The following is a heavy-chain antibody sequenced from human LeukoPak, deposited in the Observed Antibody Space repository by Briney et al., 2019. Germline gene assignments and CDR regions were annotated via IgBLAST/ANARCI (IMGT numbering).Heavy chain of an antibody. CDR1: GFTFSSYS. D-gene: IGHD3-22*01. J-gene: IGHJ3*02. Sequence: GGAPRLSCAASGFTFSSYSMNWGRQGPGEGVGGGSSIISSSSYIYYADSVKGRFTISRDNAKNSLYLQMNSLRAEDTAVYYCARDSYDSSGYSIHDAFDIWGQGTMVTVSS. CDR3: ARDSYDSSGYSIHDAFDI. V-gene: IGHV3-21*01. CDR2: IISSSSYI.